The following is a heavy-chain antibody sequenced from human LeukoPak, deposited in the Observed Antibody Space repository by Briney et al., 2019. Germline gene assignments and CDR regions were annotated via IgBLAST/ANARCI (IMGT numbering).Heavy chain of an antibody. Sequence: SETLSLTCTVSGGSITGYYWTWIRHPAGKGLEWIGRIYSRGSTNYNPPLKSRVTMSVDTSKNQFSLKLSSVTAADTAVYYCATGRDADSARGYYDMDVWGQGTTVTVSS. V-gene: IGHV4-4*07. J-gene: IGHJ6*02. CDR2: IYSRGST. CDR1: GGSITGYY. CDR3: ATGRDADSARGYYDMDV. D-gene: IGHD5-24*01.